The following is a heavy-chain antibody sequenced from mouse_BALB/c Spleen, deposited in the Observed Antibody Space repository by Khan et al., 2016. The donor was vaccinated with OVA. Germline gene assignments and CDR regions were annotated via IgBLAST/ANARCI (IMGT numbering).Heavy chain of an antibody. CDR2: IDPYNDGT. Sequence: VQLQQSGPELVKPGASVKVSCKASGYSFTDYNMFWVKQSHGKGLEWIGYIDPYNDGTSYNQKFRGKATLTVDKSSSTAFMQLSSLTSEDSAVFYCARADYYVNCYCIDYWGQGTTLTVSS. D-gene: IGHD1-1*01. J-gene: IGHJ2*01. CDR1: GYSFTDYN. V-gene: IGHV1S135*01. CDR3: ARADYYVNCYCIDY.